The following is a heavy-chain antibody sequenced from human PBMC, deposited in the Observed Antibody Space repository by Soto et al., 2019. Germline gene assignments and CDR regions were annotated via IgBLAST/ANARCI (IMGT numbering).Heavy chain of an antibody. CDR1: GFTFSSYA. V-gene: IGHV3-30-3*01. CDR2: ISYDGSNK. J-gene: IGHJ4*02. Sequence: QVQLVESGGGVVQPGRSLRLSCAASGFTFSSYAMHWVRQAPGKGLEWVAVISYDGSNKYYADSVKGRFTISRDNSKNTLYLQMNSLRAEDTAVYYCARDLYYDSSGYLGPDYWGQGTLVTVSS. D-gene: IGHD3-22*01. CDR3: ARDLYYDSSGYLGPDY.